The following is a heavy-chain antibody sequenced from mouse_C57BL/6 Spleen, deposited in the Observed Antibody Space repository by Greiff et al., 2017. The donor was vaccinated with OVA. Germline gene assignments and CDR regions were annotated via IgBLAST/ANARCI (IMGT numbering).Heavy chain of an antibody. CDR3: ARDVPAY. Sequence: EVKLMESGGGLVKPGGSLKLSCAASGFTFSSYAMSWVRQTPEKRLEWVATISDGGSYTYYPDNVKGRFTISRDNAKNNLYLQMSHLKSEDTAMYYCARDVPAYWGQGTLVTVSA. V-gene: IGHV5-4*01. CDR1: GFTFSSYA. CDR2: ISDGGSYT. J-gene: IGHJ3*01.